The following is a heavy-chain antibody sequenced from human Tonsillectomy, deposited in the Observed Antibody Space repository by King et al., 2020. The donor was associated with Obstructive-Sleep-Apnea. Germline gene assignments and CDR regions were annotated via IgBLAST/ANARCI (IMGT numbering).Heavy chain of an antibody. CDR2: ISYDGSNI. D-gene: IGHD3-9*01. CDR3: ARVRELRYSAGGYYYYGMDV. CDR1: GFTFSSYA. J-gene: IGHJ6*02. V-gene: IGHV3-30*04. Sequence: VQLVESGGGVVQPGRSLRLSCAASGFTFSSYAMHWVRQAPGKGLEWVAVISYDGSNIYYADSVKGRFTISRDNSKNTLYLQMNSLRAEDTAVYYCARVRELRYSAGGYYYYGMDVWGQGTTVTVSS.